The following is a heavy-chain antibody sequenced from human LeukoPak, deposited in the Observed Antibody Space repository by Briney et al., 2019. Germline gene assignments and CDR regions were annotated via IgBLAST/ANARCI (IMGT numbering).Heavy chain of an antibody. J-gene: IGHJ1*01. V-gene: IGHV3-15*01. Sequence: GGSLRLSCAASGFTLNNAWMSWVRQAPGKGLEWLGRIKRETDGGTIDYAAPVKGRFTISRDDSRNTLYPQMDGLKIEDTAVYYCTTDRYYDNSELQFQHWGQGTLVTVSS. CDR2: IKRETDGGTI. D-gene: IGHD3-22*01. CDR1: GFTLNNAW. CDR3: TTDRYYDNSELQFQH.